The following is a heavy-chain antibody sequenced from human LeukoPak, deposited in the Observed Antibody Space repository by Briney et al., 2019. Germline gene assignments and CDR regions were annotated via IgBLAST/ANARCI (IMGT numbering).Heavy chain of an antibody. CDR3: AKRADGSGPYYAFDF. D-gene: IGHD3-10*01. J-gene: IGHJ3*01. CDR2: INSDGSST. Sequence: PGGSLSLSCAASGFTFSSYWMHWVRQAPGKGLVWVSRINSDGSSTNYADSVKGRFTISRDSSKNTLYLQMNSLRAEDTAVYYCAKRADGSGPYYAFDFWGQGTLVTVSS. CDR1: GFTFSSYW. V-gene: IGHV3-74*01.